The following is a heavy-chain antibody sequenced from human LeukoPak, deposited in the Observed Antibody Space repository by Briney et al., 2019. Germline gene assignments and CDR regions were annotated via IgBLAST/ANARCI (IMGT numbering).Heavy chain of an antibody. V-gene: IGHV3-53*01. CDR1: GFSVSVNY. D-gene: IGHD6-19*01. CDR3: ARDGGSGWSSAFFDH. Sequence: SGGSLRLSCAASGFSVSVNYMSWVRQAPGKGLEWVSVIYSGGSTDYADSVKGRFTISRDNSKNTLCLQMSSLRAEDTALYYCARDGGSGWSSAFFDHWGQGTLVTVSS. J-gene: IGHJ4*02. CDR2: IYSGGST.